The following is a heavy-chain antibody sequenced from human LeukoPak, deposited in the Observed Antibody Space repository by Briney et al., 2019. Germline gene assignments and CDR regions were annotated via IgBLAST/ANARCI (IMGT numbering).Heavy chain of an antibody. CDR2: INSDGGRT. CDR3: ARGRNGFIDY. D-gene: IGHD5-24*01. V-gene: IGHV3-74*01. J-gene: IGHJ4*01. CDR1: GFTFSTSW. Sequence: PGGSLRLSCAASGFTFSTSWMHWVRQAPGKGLVWVSQINSDGGRTRYADSVKGRLTISRDNAKNTVYLQMNSLRTDDTATYYCARGRNGFIDYWGHGTLVTVSS.